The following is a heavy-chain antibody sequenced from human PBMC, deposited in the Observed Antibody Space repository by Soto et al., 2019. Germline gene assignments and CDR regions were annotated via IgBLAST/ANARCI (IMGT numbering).Heavy chain of an antibody. Sequence: PSETLSLTCTVSNGSISSAIYYWGWIRQPPGKGLEWIGSIYHSGSTYYKQSLQGRVTISVDTSKNQFSLKLSSVTAADTSVYFCAGRSSLASVQVYFGEISNYNWFDPWGQGTLVTVS. CDR3: AGRSSLASVQVYFGEISNYNWFDP. D-gene: IGHD3-10*01. CDR2: IYHSGST. J-gene: IGHJ5*02. CDR1: NGSISSAIYY. V-gene: IGHV4-39*01.